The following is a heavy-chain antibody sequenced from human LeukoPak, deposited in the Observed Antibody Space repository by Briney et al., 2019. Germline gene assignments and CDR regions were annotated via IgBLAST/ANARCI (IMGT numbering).Heavy chain of an antibody. V-gene: IGHV1-18*01. CDR2: ISAYNGNT. Sequence: EASVTVSCKASGYTFTSYGISWVRQAPGQGLEWMGWISAYNGNTNYAQKLQGRVTMTTDTSTSTAYMELRSLRSDDTAVYYCARDHPSDWLLYEGYYFDYWGQGTLVTVSS. CDR1: GYTFTSYG. J-gene: IGHJ4*02. CDR3: ARDHPSDWLLYEGYYFDY. D-gene: IGHD3-9*01.